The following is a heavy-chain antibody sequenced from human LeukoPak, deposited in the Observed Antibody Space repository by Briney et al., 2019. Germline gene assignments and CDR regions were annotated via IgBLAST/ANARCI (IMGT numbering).Heavy chain of an antibody. CDR2: ISATGDIT. Sequence: GGSLRLSCEASGFTFNNYAMNWVRQAPGKGLQWVTGISATGDITDYADSVKGRFTVSRDKSKNTLYLQMDSLRAEDTAVYYCAKDLGYYDRSGYSPYWGQGTLVTVSS. CDR3: AKDLGYYDRSGYSPY. J-gene: IGHJ4*02. V-gene: IGHV3-23*01. D-gene: IGHD3-22*01. CDR1: GFTFNNYA.